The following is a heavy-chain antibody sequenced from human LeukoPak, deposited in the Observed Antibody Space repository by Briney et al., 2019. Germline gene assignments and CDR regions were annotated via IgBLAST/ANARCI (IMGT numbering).Heavy chain of an antibody. J-gene: IGHJ4*02. CDR3: ASHPVGATDY. Sequence: GGSLRLSCVGSGFSFSSYWINWVRQAPGEGLEWVAHIKDDGSKQYYADSVKGRFTISRDNAKNTLYLQMNSLRAEDAGVYYCASHPVGATDYWGQGTLVTVSS. CDR2: IKDDGSKQ. D-gene: IGHD1-26*01. V-gene: IGHV3-7*01. CDR1: GFSFSSYW.